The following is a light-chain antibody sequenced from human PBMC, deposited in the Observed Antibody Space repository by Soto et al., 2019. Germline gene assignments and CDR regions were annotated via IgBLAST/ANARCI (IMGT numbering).Light chain of an antibody. CDR3: QQRRNWLT. V-gene: IGKV3-11*01. CDR1: QSVSSY. CDR2: DAS. Sequence: EIVLTQSPAPLSLSPGERATLSCRASQSVSSYFAWYQQKPGQAPRLLIYDASNRATGIPARFSGSVSGTDFTLTISRREPEDFAVDDCQQRRNWLTVGGGTKVEIK. J-gene: IGKJ4*01.